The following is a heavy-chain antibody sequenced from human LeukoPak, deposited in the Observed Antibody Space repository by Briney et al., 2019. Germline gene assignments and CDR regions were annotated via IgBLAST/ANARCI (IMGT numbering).Heavy chain of an antibody. D-gene: IGHD3-22*01. J-gene: IGHJ1*01. CDR1: GFTFSTYW. V-gene: IGHV3-74*01. CDR2: IKSDGST. Sequence: TGGSLRLSCAASGFTFSTYWMHWVRQAPGKGLVWVSRIKSDGSTNYADSVKGRFTIPRDNAKNTVSLQMNSLRPEDTGVYYCARAPSEIGGYYPEYFRHWGQGTLVTVSS. CDR3: ARAPSEIGGYYPEYFRH.